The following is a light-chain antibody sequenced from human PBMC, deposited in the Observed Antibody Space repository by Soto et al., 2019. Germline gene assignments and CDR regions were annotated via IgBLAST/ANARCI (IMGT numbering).Light chain of an antibody. J-gene: IGKJ4*01. CDR1: QSISSN. Sequence: EIVMTQSPATLSVSPGQRVTLSCRASQSISSNLAWYQQKPGQHPRLLFYSASARATGTSARFSASGSGTEFSLTISSLQSEDVAIYYCQQYHDWPPLTFGGGTKIQIK. V-gene: IGKV3-15*01. CDR3: QQYHDWPPLT. CDR2: SAS.